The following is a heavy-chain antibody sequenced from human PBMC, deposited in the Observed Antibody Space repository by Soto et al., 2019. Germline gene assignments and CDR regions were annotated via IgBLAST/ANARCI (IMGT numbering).Heavy chain of an antibody. Sequence: QVQLQESGPGLVKPSETLSLTCTVSGGSVSSGSYYWSWIRQPPGKGLEWIGYIYYSGSTNYNPSLKSRVTISVDTSKNQFSLKLSSVTAADTAVYYCARDLSSGWYNWGQGTLVTVSS. CDR1: GGSVSSGSYY. CDR3: ARDLSSGWYN. CDR2: IYYSGST. D-gene: IGHD6-19*01. V-gene: IGHV4-61*01. J-gene: IGHJ4*02.